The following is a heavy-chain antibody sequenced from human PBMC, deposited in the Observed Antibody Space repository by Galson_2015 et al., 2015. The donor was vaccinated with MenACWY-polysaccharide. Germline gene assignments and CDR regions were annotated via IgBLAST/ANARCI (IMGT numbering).Heavy chain of an antibody. CDR1: GYSFTSNW. J-gene: IGHJ4*02. CDR3: ARVSATGTVTFDY. Sequence: QSGAEVTKPGESLQISCKGSGYSFTSNWIGWVRQMPGKGLEWMGIIYPADSDTRYSPSFQGQVTISADKSISTAYLQWSSLKASDTAVYYCARVSATGTVTFDYWGQGTLVTVSS. CDR2: IYPADSDT. V-gene: IGHV5-51*03. D-gene: IGHD4-17*01.